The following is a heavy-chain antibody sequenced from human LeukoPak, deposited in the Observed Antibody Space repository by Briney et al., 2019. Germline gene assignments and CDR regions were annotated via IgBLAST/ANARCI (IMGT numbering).Heavy chain of an antibody. V-gene: IGHV4-61*08. D-gene: IGHD3-10*01. CDR1: SGSVSSGGYY. CDR3: ARGRDNYGSGDS. CDR2: MYYDGTS. Sequence: SETLSLTCTVSSGSVSSGGYYWNWIRQPPGNGLECLGYMYYDGTSNYNPSLKSRVTISIDSSKNQFSLRLSSVTAADRAVYYCARGRDNYGSGDSWGQGILVSVSS. J-gene: IGHJ4*02.